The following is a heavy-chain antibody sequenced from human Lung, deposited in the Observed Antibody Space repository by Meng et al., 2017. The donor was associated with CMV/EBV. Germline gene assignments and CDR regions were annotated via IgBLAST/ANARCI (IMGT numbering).Heavy chain of an antibody. V-gene: IGHV3-48*03. CDR1: GFTFSSYE. CDR2: ISSSGSTI. CDR3: ARGQYQPELAFDP. Sequence: GESXKISCAASGFTFSSYEMNWVRQAPGKGLEWVSYISSSGSTIYYADSVKGRSTISGDNAKNSLYLQMNSLRAEDTAVYYCARGQYQPELAFDPWGQGTLVTVSS. J-gene: IGHJ5*02. D-gene: IGHD2-2*01.